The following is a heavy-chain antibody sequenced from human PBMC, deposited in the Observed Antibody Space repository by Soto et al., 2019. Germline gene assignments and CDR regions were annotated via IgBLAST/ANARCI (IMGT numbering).Heavy chain of an antibody. D-gene: IGHD4-17*01. CDR2: IWYDGTQK. V-gene: IGHV3-33*01. J-gene: IGHJ4*02. Sequence: GGSLRLSCEASGFTFNTYSMHWVRQPPGKGLEWLAAIWYDGTQKYYADSVKGRFIISRDNSKKTLYLEMNSLRAEDTAVYYCARAGGTTVTGLWHFDSWGQGTLVTSP. CDR3: ARAGGTTVTGLWHFDS. CDR1: GFTFNTYS.